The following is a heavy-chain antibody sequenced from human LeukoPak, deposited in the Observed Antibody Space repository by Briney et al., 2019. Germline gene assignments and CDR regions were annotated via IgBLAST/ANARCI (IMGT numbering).Heavy chain of an antibody. CDR2: IYTNGST. CDR3: ARELGYCTNGVCYNYYGMDV. V-gene: IGHV4-4*07. Sequence: SETLSLTCTVSGGSISSYYWSWIRQPAGKGLEWIGRIYTNGSTNYNPSLKSRVTMSVDTSKNQFSLKLSSVTAADTAVYYCARELGYCTNGVCYNYYGMDVWGQGTTVTVSS. CDR1: GGSISSYY. D-gene: IGHD2-8*01. J-gene: IGHJ6*02.